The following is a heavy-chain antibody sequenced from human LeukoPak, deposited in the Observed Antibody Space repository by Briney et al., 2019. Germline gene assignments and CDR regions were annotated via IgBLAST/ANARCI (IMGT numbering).Heavy chain of an antibody. CDR3: ARDAGYCSGGSCRYFRGYYYYGMDV. D-gene: IGHD2-15*01. V-gene: IGHV4-30-4*01. Sequence: SETLSLTCTVSGGSISSGDYYWSWIRQPPGKGLEWIGYIYYSGSTYYNPSLKSRVTISVDTSKNQFSLKLSSVTAADTAVYYCARDAGYCSGGSCRYFRGYYYYGMDVWGQGTTVTVSS. CDR1: GGSISSGDYY. CDR2: IYYSGST. J-gene: IGHJ6*02.